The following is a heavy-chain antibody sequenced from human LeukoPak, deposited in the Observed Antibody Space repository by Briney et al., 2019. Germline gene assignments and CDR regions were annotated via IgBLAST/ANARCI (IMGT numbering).Heavy chain of an antibody. CDR3: ARGTAHLWLEQIDY. D-gene: IGHD5-18*01. J-gene: IGHJ4*02. V-gene: IGHV3-30*04. Sequence: GGFLRLSCAASGFTFSSYAMHWVRQAPGKGLEWVADISYDGSNKYYADSVKGRFTISRDNSKNTLYLQMNSLRAEDTAVYYCARGTAHLWLEQIDYWGQGTLVTVSS. CDR2: ISYDGSNK. CDR1: GFTFSSYA.